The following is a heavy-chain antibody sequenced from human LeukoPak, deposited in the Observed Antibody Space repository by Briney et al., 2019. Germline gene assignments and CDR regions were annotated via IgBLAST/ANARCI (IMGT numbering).Heavy chain of an antibody. D-gene: IGHD1-14*01. CDR1: GGSISSSSYY. CDR3: ARHQNRVLPDY. Sequence: PSETLSLTCTVSGGSISSSSYYWGWIRQPPGKGLEWIGSIYYSGSTYYNPSLKSRVTISVDTSKNQFSLKLSSVTAADTAVYYCARHQNRVLPDYWGQGTLVTVSS. V-gene: IGHV4-39*01. J-gene: IGHJ4*02. CDR2: IYYSGST.